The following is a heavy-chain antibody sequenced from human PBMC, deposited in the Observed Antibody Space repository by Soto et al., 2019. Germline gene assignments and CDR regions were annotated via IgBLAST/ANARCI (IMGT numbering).Heavy chain of an antibody. D-gene: IGHD3-10*01. Sequence: SETLSLTCTVSGASISPYYWSWIRQPPGKGLEWIGYMYNSGSTYYNPSPKSRVTISVDTSNNQFSLNLRSVTAADTAVYFCARTYGSGSYSHGYYFDYWAQGPLVTVS. CDR1: GASISPYY. CDR2: MYNSGST. J-gene: IGHJ4*02. V-gene: IGHV4-59*01. CDR3: ARTYGSGSYSHGYYFDY.